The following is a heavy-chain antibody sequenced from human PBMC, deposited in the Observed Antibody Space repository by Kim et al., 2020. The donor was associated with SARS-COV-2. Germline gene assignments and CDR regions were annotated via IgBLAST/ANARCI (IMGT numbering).Heavy chain of an antibody. CDR3: ARDAHSSSWKYNWFDP. CDR1: GYTFTSYY. Sequence: ASVKVSCKASGYTFTSYYMHWVRQAPGQGLEWMGIINPSGGSTSYAQKFQGRVTMTRDTSTSTVYMELSSLRSEDTAVYYCARDAHSSSWKYNWFDPWGQGTLVTVSS. CDR2: INPSGGST. V-gene: IGHV1-46*01. D-gene: IGHD6-13*01. J-gene: IGHJ5*02.